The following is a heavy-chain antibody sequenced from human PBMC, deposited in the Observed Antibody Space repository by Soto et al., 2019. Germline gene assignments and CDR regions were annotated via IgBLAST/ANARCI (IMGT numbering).Heavy chain of an antibody. Sequence: AVKVSCKASGGTLSSYATSWVRQAPGQGLEWMGGILPIFGTANYEQKFQGRFTITADESTTTAYMELSSLRSEDTAVYYCARVGFYSSPANDAFDIWGQGTMVPVSS. CDR1: GGTLSSYA. CDR2: ILPIFGTA. V-gene: IGHV1-69*13. CDR3: ARVGFYSSPANDAFDI. D-gene: IGHD6-13*01. J-gene: IGHJ3*02.